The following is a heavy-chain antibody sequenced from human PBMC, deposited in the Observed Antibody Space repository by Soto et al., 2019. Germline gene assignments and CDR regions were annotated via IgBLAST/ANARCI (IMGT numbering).Heavy chain of an antibody. J-gene: IGHJ6*02. Sequence: GGSLRLSCTASGFTFSSYWMHWVRQAPGKGLEWVAVISYDGSNKYYADSVKGRFTISRDNSKNTLYLQMNSLRAEDTAVYYCARAGCDGGRCYTLVGLRYGMDVWGQGTTVTVSS. CDR1: GFTFSSYW. CDR3: ARAGCDGGRCYTLVGLRYGMDV. D-gene: IGHD2-15*01. CDR2: ISYDGSNK. V-gene: IGHV3-30-3*01.